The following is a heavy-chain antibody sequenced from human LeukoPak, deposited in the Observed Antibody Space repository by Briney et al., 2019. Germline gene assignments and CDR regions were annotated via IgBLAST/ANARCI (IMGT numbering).Heavy chain of an antibody. D-gene: IGHD3-10*01. V-gene: IGHV4-38-2*02. CDR3: ARGGRYGSGDY. Sequence: SETLSLTCTVSGYSISSGYYWGRIRPPPGKGLEWIGSIYHSGSTYYNPSLKSRVTISVDTSKNQFSLKLSSVTAADTAVYYCARGGRYGSGDYWGQGTLVTVSS. J-gene: IGHJ4*02. CDR2: IYHSGST. CDR1: GYSISSGYY.